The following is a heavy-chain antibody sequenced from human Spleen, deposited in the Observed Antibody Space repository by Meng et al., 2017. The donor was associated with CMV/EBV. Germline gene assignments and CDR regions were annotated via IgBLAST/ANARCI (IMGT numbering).Heavy chain of an antibody. J-gene: IGHJ5*02. CDR1: GGSISSYY. V-gene: IGHV4-59*01. CDR3: ARDVGYCSGGTCSDL. D-gene: IGHD2-15*01. Sequence: SETLSLTCTVSGGSISSYYWSWIRQPPGKGLEWIGYIFYSGTTKYNPSLKSRVTISVDTSKNQFSLKLTSVSAADTAVYYCARDVGYCSGGTCSDLWGQGTLVTVSS. CDR2: IFYSGTT.